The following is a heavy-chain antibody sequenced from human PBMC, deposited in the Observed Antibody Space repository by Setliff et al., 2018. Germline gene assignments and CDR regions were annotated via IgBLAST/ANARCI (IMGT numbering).Heavy chain of an antibody. CDR2: MYSSGST. V-gene: IGHV4-39*01. D-gene: IGHD3-3*01. Sequence: SETLSLTCTVSGGPINSDRYYWGWIRQPPGKGLEWIGSMYSSGSTYYNPSLKSRVTISVDTSQNQFSLKLSSVTAADTAVYYCARHFRSSKVQFLEYLTDYYFDSWGQGTLVTVSS. CDR1: GGPINSDRYY. CDR3: ARHFRSSKVQFLEYLTDYYFDS. J-gene: IGHJ4*02.